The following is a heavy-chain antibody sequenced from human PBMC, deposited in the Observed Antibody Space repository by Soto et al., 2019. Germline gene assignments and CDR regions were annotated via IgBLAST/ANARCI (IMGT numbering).Heavy chain of an antibody. V-gene: IGHV1-69*06. D-gene: IGHD3-16*01. J-gene: IGHJ6*02. CDR2: IIPIFGTA. Sequence: GASVKVSCKASGGTFSSYAISWVRQAPGQGLEWMGGIIPIFGTANYAQKFQGRVTITADKSTSTAYMELSSLRSEDTAMYYCASHSYTFLDGYTVYYGMDVWGQGTTVTVSS. CDR1: GGTFSSYA. CDR3: ASHSYTFLDGYTVYYGMDV.